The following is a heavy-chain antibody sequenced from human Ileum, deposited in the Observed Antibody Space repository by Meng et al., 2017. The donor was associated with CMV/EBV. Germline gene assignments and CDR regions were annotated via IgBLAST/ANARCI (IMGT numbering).Heavy chain of an antibody. J-gene: IGHJ6*02. CDR3: ARVSITMVRGVYYYYYGMDV. CDR1: GFMFSDHW. V-gene: IGHV3-7*01. Sequence: GESLKISCAASGFMFSDHWMSWIRQAPGKGLEWVANINVDGSATYYVDSVKGRFTISRDNAKNSLYLQMDSLRAEDTAVYYCARVSITMVRGVYYYYYGMDVWGQGTTVTVSS. CDR2: INVDGSAT. D-gene: IGHD3-10*01.